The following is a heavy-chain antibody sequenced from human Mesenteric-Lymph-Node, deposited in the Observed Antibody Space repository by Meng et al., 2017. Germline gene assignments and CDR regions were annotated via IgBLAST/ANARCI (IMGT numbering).Heavy chain of an antibody. J-gene: IGHJ4*02. D-gene: IGHD6-19*01. V-gene: IGHV1-3*04. CDR2: INTGNGET. CDR3: ASRPGIAVAGFDY. Sequence: QVQRVQPGAEVKKPGATVEVSCKASGYTFTSYAMNWVRQAPGQRLEWMGWINTGNGETKYSQKFQGRVTLTRDTSASTAYMELSSLRSEDTAVYYCASRPGIAVAGFDYWGQGTLVTVS. CDR1: GYTFTSYA.